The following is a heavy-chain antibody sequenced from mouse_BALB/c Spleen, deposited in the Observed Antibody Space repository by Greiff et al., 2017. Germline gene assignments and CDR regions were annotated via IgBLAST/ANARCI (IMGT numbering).Heavy chain of an antibody. Sequence: EVMLVESGGGLVKPGGSLKLSCAASGFTFSDYYMYWVRQTPEKRLEWVATISDGGSYTYYPDSVKGRFTISRDNAKNNLYLQMSSLKSEDTAMYYCARDGYGNYSDYGGQGTSVTVSA. V-gene: IGHV5-4*02. CDR2: ISDGGSYT. CDR1: GFTFSDYY. J-gene: IGHJ4*01. CDR3: ARDGYGNYSDY. D-gene: IGHD2-10*02.